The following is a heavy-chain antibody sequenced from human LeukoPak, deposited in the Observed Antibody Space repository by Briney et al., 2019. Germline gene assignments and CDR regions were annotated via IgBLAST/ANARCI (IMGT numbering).Heavy chain of an antibody. D-gene: IGHD6-13*01. CDR2: ISSFSGTI. V-gene: IGHV3-48*01. J-gene: IGHJ6*03. CDR3: AKTYSSSRAHYYYYYYMYV. Sequence: GGSLRLSCAASGFTFSSYSMNRVRQAPGKGLEWVSYISSFSGTIYYADSVKGRFTISRDNSKNTLYLQMNSLRAEDTAVYYCAKTYSSSRAHYYYYYYMYVWGKGTTVTISS. CDR1: GFTFSSYS.